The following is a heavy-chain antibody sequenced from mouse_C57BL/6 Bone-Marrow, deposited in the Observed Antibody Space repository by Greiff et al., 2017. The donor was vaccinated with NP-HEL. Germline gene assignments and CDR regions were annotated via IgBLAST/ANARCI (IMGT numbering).Heavy chain of an antibody. Sequence: VQLQQPGAELVKPGASVKMSCKASGYTFTSYWITWVKQRPGQGLEWIGDIYPGSGSTNYNEKFKSKATLTVDTSSSTAYMQLSSLTSEDSAVYYGARGHYGSSYSFAYWGQGTLVTVSA. V-gene: IGHV1-55*01. J-gene: IGHJ3*01. CDR1: GYTFTSYW. CDR3: ARGHYGSSYSFAY. D-gene: IGHD1-1*01. CDR2: IYPGSGST.